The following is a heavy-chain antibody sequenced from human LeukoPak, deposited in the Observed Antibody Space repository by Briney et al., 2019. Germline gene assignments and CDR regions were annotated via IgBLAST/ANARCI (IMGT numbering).Heavy chain of an antibody. CDR3: AGAPRLSSGYPQFDY. D-gene: IGHD3-22*01. CDR1: GGSISSYY. J-gene: IGHJ4*02. V-gene: IGHV4-59*01. Sequence: SETLSLTCTVSGGSISSYYWSWIRQPPGKGLEWIGYIYYSGSTNYNPSLKSRVTISVDTSKNQFSLKLSSVTAADTAVYYCAGAPRLSSGYPQFDYWGQGTLVTVSS. CDR2: IYYSGST.